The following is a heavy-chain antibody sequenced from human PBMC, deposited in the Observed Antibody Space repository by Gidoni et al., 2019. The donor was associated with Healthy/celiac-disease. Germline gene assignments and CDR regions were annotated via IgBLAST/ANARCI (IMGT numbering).Heavy chain of an antibody. CDR2: IGYDGSNK. V-gene: IGHV3-33*01. J-gene: IGHJ4*02. CDR1: GFTFSSCG. CDR3: ARDLRGGLFDY. Sequence: QVQLVESGGGVVQPGRSLRLSCAASGFTFSSCGMHWVRQAPGKGLEWVAVIGYDGSNKYYADSVKGRFTISRDNSKNTLYLQMNSLRAEDTAVYYCARDLRGGLFDYWGQGTLVTVSS. D-gene: IGHD6-25*01.